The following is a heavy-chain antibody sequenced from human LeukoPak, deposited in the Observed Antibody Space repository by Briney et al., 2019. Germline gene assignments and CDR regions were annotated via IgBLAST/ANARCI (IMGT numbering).Heavy chain of an antibody. CDR1: GFTFSSYG. D-gene: IGHD3-3*02. Sequence: GGSLRLSCAASGFTFSSYGMHWVRQAPGKGLEWVAFIPSDGSNKYYADSVKGRFTISRDNSKNTLFLQMNSLRPEDSAVYYCASIDNWGQGNLVTVS. CDR2: IPSDGSNK. CDR3: ASIDN. J-gene: IGHJ4*02. V-gene: IGHV3-30*02.